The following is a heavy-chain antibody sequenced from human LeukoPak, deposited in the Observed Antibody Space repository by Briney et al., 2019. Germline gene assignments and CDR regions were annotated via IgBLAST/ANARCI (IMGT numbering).Heavy chain of an antibody. D-gene: IGHD3-10*01. Sequence: PSETLSLTCAVYGGSFSGYYWSWIRQPPGKGLEWIGEINHSGSTNYNPSLKSRVTISVDTSKNPFSLKLSSVTAADTAVYYCARGGYYGSGNDFRFDPWGQGTLVTVSS. CDR1: GGSFSGYY. V-gene: IGHV4-34*01. CDR3: ARGGYYGSGNDFRFDP. J-gene: IGHJ5*02. CDR2: INHSGST.